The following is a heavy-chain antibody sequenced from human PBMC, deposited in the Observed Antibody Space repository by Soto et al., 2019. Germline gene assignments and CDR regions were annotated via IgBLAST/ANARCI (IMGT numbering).Heavy chain of an antibody. CDR1: GYTFSNYD. CDR2: VNPNNGDT. J-gene: IGHJ4*02. CDR3: ANVSRKGSAIDFDY. V-gene: IGHV1-8*01. Sequence: QVQLVQSEAELKKPGASVKVSCKASGYTFSNYDMNWVRQATGQGPEWIGWVNPNNGDTGYAQKFQGRVTLTTDISTPTAYMELTSLRSEDTAIYYCANVSRKGSAIDFDYWGQGTLITVSS. D-gene: IGHD3-10*01.